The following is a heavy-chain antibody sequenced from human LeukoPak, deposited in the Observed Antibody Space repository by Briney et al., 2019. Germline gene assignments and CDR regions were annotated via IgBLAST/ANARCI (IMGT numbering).Heavy chain of an antibody. CDR2: IYHSGST. CDR1: GGSISSGGYS. V-gene: IGHV4-30-2*01. CDR3: ARAHFDYYGSGSYYKASHFDY. J-gene: IGHJ4*02. D-gene: IGHD3-10*01. Sequence: SQTLSLTCTVSGGSISSGGYSWSWIRQPPGKGLEWIGYIYHSGSTYYNPSLKSRVTISVDRSKNQFSLKLSSVTAADTAVYYCARAHFDYYGSGSYYKASHFDYWGQGTLVTVYS.